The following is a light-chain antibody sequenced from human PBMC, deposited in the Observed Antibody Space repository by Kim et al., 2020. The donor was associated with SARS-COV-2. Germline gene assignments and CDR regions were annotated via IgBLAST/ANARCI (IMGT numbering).Light chain of an antibody. CDR2: DLS. CDR3: SSYAGSYTWV. CDR1: SIFFGRNSY. V-gene: IGLV2-11*01. J-gene: IGLJ3*02. Sequence: PSVTIPCTGSSIFFGRNSYSPCYQRHPGKAPNPMIFDLSKRPSGFPVLFSGSTSGNTASLLISGLQAEDEADYYCSSYAGSYTWVFSGWTQLAVL.